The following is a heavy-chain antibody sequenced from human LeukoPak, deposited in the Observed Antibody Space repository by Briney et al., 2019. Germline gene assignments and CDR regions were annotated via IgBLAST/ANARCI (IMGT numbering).Heavy chain of an antibody. CDR2: TYYRSKWYN. CDR3: AREHNWNDVHGFEY. D-gene: IGHD1-20*01. V-gene: IGHV6-1*01. Sequence: SQTLSLTCAISGDSVSTNSSWNWIRQSPSRGLEWLGRTYYRSKWYNDYAVSVKSRITINPDTSKNQFSLQLNSVTPEDTAVCYCAREHNWNDVHGFEYWGQGTLVTVSS. J-gene: IGHJ4*02. CDR1: GDSVSTNSS.